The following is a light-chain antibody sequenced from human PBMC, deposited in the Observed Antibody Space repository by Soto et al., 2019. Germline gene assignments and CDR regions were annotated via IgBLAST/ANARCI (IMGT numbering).Light chain of an antibody. J-gene: IGKJ4*01. Sequence: EIVLTQSPATLSLSPGERATLSCRVSQSVSNYLAWYQQKPGQAPRLLIYDASNRATGIPARFSGSGSGTDFTLTISSLEPEDFTVYYCQQRSNWPRLTFGGGTKVEIK. V-gene: IGKV3-11*01. CDR1: QSVSNY. CDR3: QQRSNWPRLT. CDR2: DAS.